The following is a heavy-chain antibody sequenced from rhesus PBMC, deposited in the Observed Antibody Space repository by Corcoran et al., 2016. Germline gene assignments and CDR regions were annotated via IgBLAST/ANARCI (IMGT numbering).Heavy chain of an antibody. CDR1: GFTFSRYG. V-gene: IGHV3S16*01. CDR3: TRRGSVYFDY. J-gene: IGHJ4*01. CDR2: ISIADSYM. D-gene: IGHD3-22*01. Sequence: EVQLVESGGGLVQPGGSLRLSCAAAGFTFSRYGMSWVRQAPGRGGEAVSPISIADSYMSYADSVRGRFTISRDNAQTSLSLQMNSRRAEDTAVYYCTRRGSVYFDYWGQGVLVTVSS.